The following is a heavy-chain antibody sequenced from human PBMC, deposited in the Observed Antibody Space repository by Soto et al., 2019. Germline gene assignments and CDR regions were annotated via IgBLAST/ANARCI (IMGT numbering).Heavy chain of an antibody. J-gene: IGHJ4*02. V-gene: IGHV4-34*01. CDR2: ISPSGTT. CDR3: ATSLWFGTQPEI. D-gene: IGHD3-10*01. Sequence: QVQLQQWGAGLLKPSETLSLTCAVYGGSFSNNYWTWFRQPPGKGLEWIGEISPSGTTKYLPSLKSRGPISVDTSRKQFFLKVTSVSAADTAVYYCATSLWFGTQPEIWGPGTLVTVSS. CDR1: GGSFSNNY.